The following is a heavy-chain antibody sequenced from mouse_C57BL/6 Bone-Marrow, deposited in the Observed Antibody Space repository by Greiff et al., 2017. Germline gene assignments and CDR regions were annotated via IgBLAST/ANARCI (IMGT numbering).Heavy chain of an antibody. CDR3: AVGSTGPLYDD. D-gene: IGHD2-1*01. V-gene: IGHV1-36*01. J-gene: IGHJ2*01. Sequence: EVQLQQPGPVLVKPGPSVKISCKASGYTFTDYYMHWVKPSPGKSLEWIGLVYPYNGGTSYNQKFKGKATLTVDTSSSTAYMELNSLTSEDSAVXYGAVGSTGPLYDDWGQGTTLTVSS. CDR1: GYTFTDYY. CDR2: VYPYNGGT.